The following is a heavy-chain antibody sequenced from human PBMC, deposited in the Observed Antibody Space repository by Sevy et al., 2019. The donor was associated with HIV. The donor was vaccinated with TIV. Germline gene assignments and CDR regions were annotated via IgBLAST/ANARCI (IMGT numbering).Heavy chain of an antibody. D-gene: IGHD1-1*01. CDR3: ATRSLNSGPYFDP. Sequence: GGSRRLSCAASGFTFSRYVMNWVRQAPGKGLEWVSVISSEGSTTYYADSVKGRFIISRDNSKSTLYLQMNSLRAEDTAVYYCATRSLNSGPYFDPWGQGTLVTVSS. J-gene: IGHJ4*02. CDR2: ISSEGSTT. CDR1: GFTFSRYV. V-gene: IGHV3-23*01.